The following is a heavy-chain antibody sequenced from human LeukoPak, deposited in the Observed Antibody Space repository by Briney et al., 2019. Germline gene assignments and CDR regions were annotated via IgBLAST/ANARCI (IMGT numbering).Heavy chain of an antibody. Sequence: GGSLRLSCAASGFTFSSYAMSWVRQAPGKGLEWVSAISGSGGSTYYADSVKGRFTISRDNSKNTLYLQMNSLRAEDTAVYYCAKASGSSSSGVAAFDIWGQGTMVTVSS. CDR2: ISGSGGST. D-gene: IGHD6-6*01. J-gene: IGHJ3*02. CDR3: AKASGSSSSGVAAFDI. V-gene: IGHV3-23*01. CDR1: GFTFSSYA.